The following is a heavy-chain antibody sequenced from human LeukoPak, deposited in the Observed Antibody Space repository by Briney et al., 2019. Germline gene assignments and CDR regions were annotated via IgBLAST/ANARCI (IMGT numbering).Heavy chain of an antibody. V-gene: IGHV4-39*01. CDR3: ARHSGPKVQEYSGSFDAFDI. D-gene: IGHD1-26*01. CDR1: GGSINSSSYY. CDR2: IYYSGST. Sequence: KASETLSLTCTVSGGSINSSSYYWGWIRQPPGKGLEWIGSIYYSGSTYYNPSLKSRVTISVDTSKNQFSLKLSSVTAADTAVYYCARHSGPKVQEYSGSFDAFDIWGQGTMVTVSS. J-gene: IGHJ3*02.